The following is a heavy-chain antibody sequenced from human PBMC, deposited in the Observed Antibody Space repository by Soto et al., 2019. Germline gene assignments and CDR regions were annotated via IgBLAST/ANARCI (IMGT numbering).Heavy chain of an antibody. CDR2: ISGSGGST. V-gene: IGHV3-23*01. Sequence: PGGSLRLSCAASGFTFSXXXXXXXXXXXGKGLEWVSGISGSGGSTYYADSVKGRFTISRDNSKNTLYLQMNSLRAEDTAVYYCAKDSRITMVRGVVIPPGYWGQGTLVTVSS. CDR3: AKDSRITMVRGVVIPPGY. CDR1: GFTFSXXX. J-gene: IGHJ4*02. D-gene: IGHD3-10*01.